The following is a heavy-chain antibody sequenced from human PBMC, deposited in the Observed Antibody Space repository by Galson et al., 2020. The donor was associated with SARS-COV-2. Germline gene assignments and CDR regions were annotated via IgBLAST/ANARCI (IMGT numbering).Heavy chain of an antibody. D-gene: IGHD3-10*01. CDR3: ARMESSYYYVSDIYRYMDV. CDR2: IDPGDSNI. V-gene: IGHV5-10-1*01. J-gene: IGHJ6*03. Sequence: MGKIDPGDSNINYSPSFQGHVTISVDKSISTAYLQWSSLQATDTAVYYCARMESSYYYVSDIYRYMDVWGQGTTVTVSS.